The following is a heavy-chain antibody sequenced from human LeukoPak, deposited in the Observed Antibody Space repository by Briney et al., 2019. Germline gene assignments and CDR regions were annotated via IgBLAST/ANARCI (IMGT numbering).Heavy chain of an antibody. CDR1: VYTFTRYD. J-gene: IGHJ4*02. CDR2: MNANSGNT. V-gene: IGHV1-8*01. D-gene: IGHD3-16*01. CDR3: ARGRWGGRYFDY. Sequence: ASVRVSPKASVYTFTRYDINWGRQATGQGGGWRGWMNANSGNTGYTQKRQGRVTITRHTSISTAYMELSTLRSEDTAVYYCARGRWGGRYFDYWGQGTLVTVSS.